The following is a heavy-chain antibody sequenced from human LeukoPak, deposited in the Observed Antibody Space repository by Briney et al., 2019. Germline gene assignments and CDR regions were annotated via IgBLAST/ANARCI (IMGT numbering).Heavy chain of an antibody. V-gene: IGHV4-34*12. CDR3: ARIYYDISTGYYVDV. J-gene: IGHJ6*04. D-gene: IGHD3-9*01. CDR2: IIHRGST. CDR1: GGSFSGYY. Sequence: SETLSLTCAVYGGSFSGYYWSWIRQPPGKGLEWIGEIIHRGSTNYNPSLQDRLHISLDTSKNQIYLRLSSVTAADTAVYFCARIYYDISTGYYVDVWGIGTTVTISS.